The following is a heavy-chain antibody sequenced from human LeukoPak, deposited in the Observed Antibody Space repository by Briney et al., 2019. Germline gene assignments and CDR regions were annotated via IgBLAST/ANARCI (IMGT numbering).Heavy chain of an antibody. Sequence: APVKVSCKASGYTFTGYYMHWVRQAPGQGLEWMGWINPNSGGTNYAQKFQGRVTMTRDTSISTAYMELSRLRSDDTAVYYCARAEGGQVRGVISYWGQGTLVTVSS. CDR3: ARAEGGQVRGVISY. D-gene: IGHD3-10*01. CDR2: INPNSGGT. J-gene: IGHJ4*02. CDR1: GYTFTGYY. V-gene: IGHV1-2*02.